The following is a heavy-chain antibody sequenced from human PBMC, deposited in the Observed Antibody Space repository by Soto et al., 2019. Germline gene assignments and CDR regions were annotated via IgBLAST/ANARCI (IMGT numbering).Heavy chain of an antibody. CDR1: GGSISSYY. CDR2: IYYSGST. V-gene: IGHV4-59*08. Sequence: SVTLSLTCTVSGGSISSYYWSWIRQPSGKGLEWIGYIYYSGSTNYNPSLKSRVTISVDTSKNQFSLKLSSVTAADTAVYYCARQEIRYFIYWGQGTLVTVS. D-gene: IGHD3-9*01. J-gene: IGHJ4*02. CDR3: ARQEIRYFIY.